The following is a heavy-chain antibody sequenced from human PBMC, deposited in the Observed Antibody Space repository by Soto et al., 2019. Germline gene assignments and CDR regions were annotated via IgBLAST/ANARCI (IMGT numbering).Heavy chain of an antibody. V-gene: IGHV3-33*01. D-gene: IGHD6-13*01. CDR1: GFTFSSYG. J-gene: IGHJ5*02. CDR2: IWYDGSNK. Sequence: GGSLRLSCAASGFTFSSYGMHWVRQAPGKGLEWVAVIWYDGSNKYYADSVKGRFTISRDNSKNTLYLQMNSLRAEDTAVYYCARDPVAAAAPYWFDPWGQGTLVTVSS. CDR3: ARDPVAAAAPYWFDP.